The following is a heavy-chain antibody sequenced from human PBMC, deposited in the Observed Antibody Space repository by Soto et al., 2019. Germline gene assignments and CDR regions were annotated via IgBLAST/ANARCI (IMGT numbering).Heavy chain of an antibody. CDR2: INHSGST. CDR3: ARGRTVGYDFWSGYQLFDY. Sequence: SETLSLTCAVYGGSFSGYYWSWIRQPPGKGLEWIGEINHSGSTNYNPSLKSRVTISVDTSKNQFSLKLSSVTAADTAVYYCARGRTVGYDFWSGYQLFDYWGQGTLVNVSS. D-gene: IGHD3-3*01. CDR1: GGSFSGYY. J-gene: IGHJ4*02. V-gene: IGHV4-34*01.